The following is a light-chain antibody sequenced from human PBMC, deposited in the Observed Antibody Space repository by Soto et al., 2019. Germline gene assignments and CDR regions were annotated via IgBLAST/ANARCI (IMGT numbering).Light chain of an antibody. V-gene: IGKV3-20*01. J-gene: IGKJ1*01. CDR2: GAS. CDR3: QQFAIAPWT. CDR1: ETVAGSY. Sequence: EIVLTQSPGTLSLSPGERATLSCRASETVAGSYLAWYQQKPGQAPRLLIHGASTRATGIADRFSGSGSGTDFTLDISRLEPDDFAVYYCQQFAIAPWTFGQGTKVDIK.